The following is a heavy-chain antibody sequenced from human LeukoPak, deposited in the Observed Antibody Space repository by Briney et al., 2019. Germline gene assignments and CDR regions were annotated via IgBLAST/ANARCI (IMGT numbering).Heavy chain of an antibody. V-gene: IGHV1-8*03. CDR1: GYTFTSYD. D-gene: IGHD3-3*01. CDR3: ARGGRGYDFWSGYYWADNYYYYYMDV. J-gene: IGHJ6*03. Sequence: ASVKVSCKASGYTFTSYDINWVRQATGQGLEWMGWMNPNSGNTGYAQKFQGRVTITRNTSISTVYMELSSLRSEDTAVYYCARGGRGYDFWSGYYWADNYYYYYMDVWGKGTTVTVSS. CDR2: MNPNSGNT.